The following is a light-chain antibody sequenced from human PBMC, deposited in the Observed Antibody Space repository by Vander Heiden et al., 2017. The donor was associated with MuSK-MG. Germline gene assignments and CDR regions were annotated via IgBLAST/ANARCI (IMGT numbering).Light chain of an antibody. CDR2: QAS. CDR1: QSIRNW. J-gene: IGKJ1*01. V-gene: IGKV1-5*03. Sequence: DIQMTQSPSTLSASVGDRVIMTCRASQSIRNWVAWYQQKPGKAPKLLIYQASSLQRGAPSRFSGSGSGTEFTFTINSLQPDDFATYYCQHYNGFPQTFGQGTKVDVK. CDR3: QHYNGFPQT.